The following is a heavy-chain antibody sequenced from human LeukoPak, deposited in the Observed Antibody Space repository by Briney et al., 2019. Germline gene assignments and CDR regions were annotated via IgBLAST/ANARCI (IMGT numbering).Heavy chain of an antibody. Sequence: GGSLRLSCAASGFTFSSHAMSWVRQAPGKGLEWLAIISYDGSNKYYADSVKGRFTISRDNSKNTLYVQMNGLRVDDTAVYYCARDRLDGNNWNDCDYWGQGTLVTVSS. D-gene: IGHD1-1*01. V-gene: IGHV3-30-3*01. CDR1: GFTFSSHA. CDR3: ARDRLDGNNWNDCDY. CDR2: ISYDGSNK. J-gene: IGHJ4*02.